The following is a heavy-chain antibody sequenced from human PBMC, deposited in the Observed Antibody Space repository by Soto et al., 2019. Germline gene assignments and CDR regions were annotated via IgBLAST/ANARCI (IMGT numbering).Heavy chain of an antibody. J-gene: IGHJ4*02. V-gene: IGHV3-53*04. CDR1: GFTVSSNY. D-gene: IGHD5-18*01. CDR2: IYSGGST. CDR3: ARAPPAMVYYFDY. Sequence: GESLKISCAASGFTVSSNYMSWVRQAPGKGLEWVSVIYSGGSTYYADSVKGRFTISRHNSKNTLYLQMNSLRAEDTAVYYCARAPPAMVYYFDYWGQGTLVTVSS.